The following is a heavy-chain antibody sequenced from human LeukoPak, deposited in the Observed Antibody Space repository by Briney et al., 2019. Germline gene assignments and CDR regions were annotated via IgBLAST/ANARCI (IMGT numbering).Heavy chain of an antibody. CDR2: IYYSGST. CDR1: GGSISSYY. V-gene: IGHV4-59*01. CDR3: ARDRGQLWFSGVGAFDI. D-gene: IGHD5-18*01. J-gene: IGHJ3*02. Sequence: SETLSLTCTVSGGSISSYYWSWIRQPPGKGLEWIGYIYYSGSTNYNPSLKSRVTISVDTSKNQFSLKLSSVTAADTAVYYCARDRGQLWFSGVGAFDIWGQGTMVTVSS.